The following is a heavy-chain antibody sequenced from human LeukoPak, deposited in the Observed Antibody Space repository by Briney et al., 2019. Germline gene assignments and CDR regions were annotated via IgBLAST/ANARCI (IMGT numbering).Heavy chain of an antibody. V-gene: IGHV3-23*01. D-gene: IGHD6-13*01. J-gene: IGHJ4*02. CDR1: GFIFSNYA. CDR3: AREKQQLVLFDY. CDR2: ISGSGFTT. Sequence: GGSLRLSCAASGFIFSNYATGWVRQAPHKGPEWVSIISGSGFTTFYADSVKGRFTISRDNSKNTLYLQMDGLRAEDTAVYYCAREKQQLVLFDYWGQGTLVTVSS.